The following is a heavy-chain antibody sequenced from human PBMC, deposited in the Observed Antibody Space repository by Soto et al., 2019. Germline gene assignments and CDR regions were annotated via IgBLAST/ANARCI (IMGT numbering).Heavy chain of an antibody. CDR2: IYYSGST. V-gene: IGHV4-31*03. CDR1: GGFISSGGYY. D-gene: IGHD4-17*01. Sequence: QVQLQESGPGLVKPSQTLSLTCTVSGGFISSGGYYWSWIRQHPGKGLEWIGYIYYSGSTYYNPSLKSRVTISVDTSKNQFSLKLSSVTAADTAVYYCARLTFGDREVVYYYMDVWGKGTTVTVSS. CDR3: ARLTFGDREVVYYYMDV. J-gene: IGHJ6*03.